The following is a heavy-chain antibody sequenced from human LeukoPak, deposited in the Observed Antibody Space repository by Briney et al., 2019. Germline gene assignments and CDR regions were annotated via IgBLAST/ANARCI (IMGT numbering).Heavy chain of an antibody. CDR3: ARDTYYYDSSGYYRWFDP. V-gene: IGHV4-34*01. Sequence: PSETLSLTCAVYGGSFSGYYWSWIRQPPGKGLEWIGEINHSGSTNYNPSLKSRVTISADTSKNQFSLKLSSVTAADTAVYYCARDTYYYDSSGYYRWFDPWGQGTLVTVSS. CDR2: INHSGST. J-gene: IGHJ5*02. D-gene: IGHD3-22*01. CDR1: GGSFSGYY.